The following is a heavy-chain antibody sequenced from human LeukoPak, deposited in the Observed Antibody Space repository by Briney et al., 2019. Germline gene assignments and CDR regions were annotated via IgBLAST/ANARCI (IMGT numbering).Heavy chain of an antibody. CDR3: ARNAGNSDADY. D-gene: IGHD4-23*01. CDR2: IYHSGST. J-gene: IGHJ4*02. CDR1: GGSISSGNW. Sequence: SGTLSLTCVVSGGSISSGNWWTWVRQPPGKGLEWIGEIYHSGSTNYNPSLKSRVTISVDKSKSQFSLKLNSVMAADTAVYYCARNAGNSDADYWGQGTLVTVSS. V-gene: IGHV4-4*02.